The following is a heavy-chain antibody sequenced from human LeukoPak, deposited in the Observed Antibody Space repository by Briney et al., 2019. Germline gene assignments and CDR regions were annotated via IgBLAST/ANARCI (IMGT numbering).Heavy chain of an antibody. D-gene: IGHD6-6*01. CDR2: INHSGST. CDR3: ARGRSSSPYYYYYYMDV. J-gene: IGHJ6*03. V-gene: IGHV4-34*01. CDR1: GGSFSGYY. Sequence: SETLSLTCAVYGGSFSGYYWSWIRQPPGKGLEWIGEINHSGSTNYNPSLKGRVTISVDTSKNQFSLKLSSVTAADTAVYYCARGRSSSPYYYYYYMDVWGKGTTVTVSS.